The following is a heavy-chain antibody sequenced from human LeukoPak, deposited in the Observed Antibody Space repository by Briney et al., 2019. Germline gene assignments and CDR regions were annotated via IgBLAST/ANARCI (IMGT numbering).Heavy chain of an antibody. CDR2: IYYSGST. CDR1: GGSISSSSYY. CDR3: VAPAGDY. J-gene: IGHJ4*02. D-gene: IGHD6-25*01. V-gene: IGHV4-39*07. Sequence: TSETLSLTCTVSGGSISSSSYYWGWIRQPPGKGLEWIGSIYYSGSTYYNPSLKSRVTISVDTSKNQFSLKLSSVTAADTAVYYCVAPAGDYWGQGTLVTVYS.